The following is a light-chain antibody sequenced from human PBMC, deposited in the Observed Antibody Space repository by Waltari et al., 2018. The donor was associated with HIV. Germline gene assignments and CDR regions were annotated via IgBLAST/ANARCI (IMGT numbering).Light chain of an antibody. CDR1: ETLNND. V-gene: IGKV3D-15*01. J-gene: IGKJ1*01. CDR3: QQYNKWPPT. Sequence: EIVMTQSPATLSVSPGERATLSCRASETLNNDLAWYQQKPGQAPRLLIHGASPRAAGIPARFSGSGSGTEFSLTNNYVQSEDFALYYCQQYNKWPPTFGQGTKVEIK. CDR2: GAS.